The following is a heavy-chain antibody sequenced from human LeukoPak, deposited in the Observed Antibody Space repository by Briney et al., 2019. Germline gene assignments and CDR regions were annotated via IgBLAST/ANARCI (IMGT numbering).Heavy chain of an antibody. Sequence: PGGSLRLSCAASEFSVGSNYMTWVRQAPGKGLEWVSLIYSGGSTYYADSVKGRFTISRDNSKNTLYLQMNSLRDEDTAVYYCAKDSHWILFDDWGQGTLVTVSS. D-gene: IGHD2-2*03. CDR1: EFSVGSNY. J-gene: IGHJ4*02. CDR3: AKDSHWILFDD. V-gene: IGHV3-66*01. CDR2: IYSGGST.